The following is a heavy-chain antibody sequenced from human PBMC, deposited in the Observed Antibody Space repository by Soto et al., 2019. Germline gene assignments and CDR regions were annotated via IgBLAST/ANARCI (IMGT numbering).Heavy chain of an antibody. J-gene: IGHJ6*02. V-gene: IGHV1-69*13. Sequence: ASVKVSCKASGGTFSSYAISWVRQAPGQGLEWMGGIIPIFGAANYAQKFQGRVTITADESTSIAYMELSSLRSEDTAVYYCAPPQTATPDHYYYHYGMDVWVQGTKDSVSS. D-gene: IGHD2-2*02. CDR1: GGTFSSYA. CDR2: IIPIFGAA. CDR3: APPQTATPDHYYYHYGMDV.